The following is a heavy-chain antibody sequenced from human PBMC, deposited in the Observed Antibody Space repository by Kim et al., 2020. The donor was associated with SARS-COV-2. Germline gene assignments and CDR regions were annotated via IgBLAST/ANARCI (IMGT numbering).Heavy chain of an antibody. V-gene: IGHV1-69*01. J-gene: IGHJ4*02. D-gene: IGHD2-15*01. Sequence: AQKFQGKARIPADDSPSPAYMGLSSLRSEDTAVYYCARVGGYGGNPFDYWGQGTLVTVSS. CDR3: ARVGGYGGNPFDY.